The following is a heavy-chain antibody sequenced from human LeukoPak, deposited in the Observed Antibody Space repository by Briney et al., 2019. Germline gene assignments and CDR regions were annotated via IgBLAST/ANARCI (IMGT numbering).Heavy chain of an antibody. D-gene: IGHD3-16*02. CDR3: ARGSYDYVWGSYRLGAFDI. J-gene: IGHJ3*02. CDR1: GYSISSGYY. Sequence: SETLSLTCTVSGYSISSGYYWGWIRQPPGKGLEWIGSIYHSGSTYYNPSLKSRVTISVDTSKNQFSLKLSSVTAADTAVYYCARGSYDYVWGSYRLGAFDIWGQGTMVTVSS. CDR2: IYHSGST. V-gene: IGHV4-38-2*02.